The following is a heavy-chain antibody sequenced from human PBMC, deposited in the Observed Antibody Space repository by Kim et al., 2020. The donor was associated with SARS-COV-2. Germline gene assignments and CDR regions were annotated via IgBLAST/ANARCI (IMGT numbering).Heavy chain of an antibody. J-gene: IGHJ6*02. CDR1: GYTFTSYY. Sequence: ASVKVSCKASGYTFTSYYMHWVRQAPGQGLEWMGIINPSGGSTSYAQKFQGRVTMTRDTSTSTVYMELSSLRSEDTAVYYCARDQVSIQLWLISSQYYYYGMDVWGQGTTVTVSS. CDR2: INPSGGST. D-gene: IGHD5-18*01. CDR3: ARDQVSIQLWLISSQYYYYGMDV. V-gene: IGHV1-46*01.